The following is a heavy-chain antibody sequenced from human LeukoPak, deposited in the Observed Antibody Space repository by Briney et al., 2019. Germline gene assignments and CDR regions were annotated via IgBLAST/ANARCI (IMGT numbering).Heavy chain of an antibody. V-gene: IGHV3-7*01. CDR1: GFTFNSYW. J-gene: IGHJ3*02. D-gene: IGHD3-16*01. Sequence: PGGTLRLSCAASGFTFNSYWMSWVRQAPGKGLEWVANVKQDGSEKEYVDSAKGRFTISRDNAQNSLYVQMNSLRVEDMAVDYGARGGVGGFDIWGQGTMVTVSS. CDR3: ARGGVGGFDI. CDR2: VKQDGSEK.